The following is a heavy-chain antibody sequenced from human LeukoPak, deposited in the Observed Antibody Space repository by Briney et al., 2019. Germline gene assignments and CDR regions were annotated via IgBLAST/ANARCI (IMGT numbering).Heavy chain of an antibody. D-gene: IGHD6-13*01. CDR3: ARDSSSRGGFDY. V-gene: IGHV3-30-3*01. J-gene: IGHJ4*02. CDR1: GFTFSSYA. Sequence: GGSLRLSCAASGFTFSSYAMHWVRQAPGKGLEWVAVISYDGSNKYYADSVKGRFTISRDNSKNTLYLQMNSLRAGDTAVYYCARDSSSRGGFDYWGQGTLVTVSS. CDR2: ISYDGSNK.